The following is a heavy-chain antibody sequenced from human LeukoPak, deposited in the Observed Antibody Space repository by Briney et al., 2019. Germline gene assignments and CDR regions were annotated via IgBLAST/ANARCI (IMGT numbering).Heavy chain of an antibody. CDR1: GYTFTGYY. V-gene: IGHV1-2*02. CDR3: ARWNLAARSFDY. D-gene: IGHD6-6*01. Sequence: ASVKVSCKASGYTFTGYYMHWVRQAPGQGLEWMGWINPNSGGTNYAQKFQGRVTMARDTSISTAYMELSRLRSDDTAVYYCARWNLAARSFDYWGQGTLVTVSS. CDR2: INPNSGGT. J-gene: IGHJ4*02.